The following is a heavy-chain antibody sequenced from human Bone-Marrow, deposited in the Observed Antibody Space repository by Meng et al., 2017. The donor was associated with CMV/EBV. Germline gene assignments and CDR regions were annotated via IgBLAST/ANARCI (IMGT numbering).Heavy chain of an antibody. CDR3: ARHGISTSSEYYFDY. D-gene: IGHD2-2*01. Sequence: GSLRLSCTVSGGSISSTSYYWGWIRQPPGKGLEWIGIIYNTGSTYYNPSLKSRVTISVDTPKNQFSLKLRSVAAADTAVYYCARHGISTSSEYYFDYWGQGTLATVPS. J-gene: IGHJ4*02. CDR1: GGSISSTSYY. V-gene: IGHV4-39*01. CDR2: IYNTGST.